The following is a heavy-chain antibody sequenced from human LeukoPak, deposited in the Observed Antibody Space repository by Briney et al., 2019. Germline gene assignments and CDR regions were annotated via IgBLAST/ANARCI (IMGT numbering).Heavy chain of an antibody. CDR2: INPNSGGT. D-gene: IGHD4-17*01. CDR1: GYTFSGYY. J-gene: IGHJ4*02. V-gene: IGHV1-2*02. Sequence: ASVKVSCKASGYTFSGYYMHWVRQAPGQGLEWMGWINPNSGGTNYAQKFQGRVTMTRDTSISTAYMELSRLRSDDTAVYYCARTPPYGDPFDYWGQGTLVTVSS. CDR3: ARTPPYGDPFDY.